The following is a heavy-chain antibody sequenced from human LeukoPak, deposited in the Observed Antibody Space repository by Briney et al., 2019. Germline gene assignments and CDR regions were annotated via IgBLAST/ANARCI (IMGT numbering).Heavy chain of an antibody. CDR1: GFTFSNYW. V-gene: IGHV3-74*01. Sequence: GRSLRLSCAASGFTFSNYWMHWVRQAPGKGLVWVSRINSDGTSINYADSVKGRFTISRDNAKNTLFLQMNSLRVEDTAVYYCARAPGGWIDYWAQGTLVTVSS. J-gene: IGHJ4*02. D-gene: IGHD6-19*01. CDR3: ARAPGGWIDY. CDR2: INSDGTSI.